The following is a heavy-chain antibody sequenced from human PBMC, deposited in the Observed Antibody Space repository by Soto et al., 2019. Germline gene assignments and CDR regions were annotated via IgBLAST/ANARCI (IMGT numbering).Heavy chain of an antibody. CDR2: IYYSGST. J-gene: IGHJ4*02. CDR3: ARRDHYYGSGNGFDY. V-gene: IGHV4-39*01. CDR1: GGSISSSSYY. Sequence: SETLSLTCTVSGGSISSSSYYWGWIRQPPGKGLEWIGSIYYSGSTYYNPSLKSRVTISVDTSKNQFSLKLSSVTAADTAVYYCARRDHYYGSGNGFDYWGQGTLVTVSS. D-gene: IGHD3-10*01.